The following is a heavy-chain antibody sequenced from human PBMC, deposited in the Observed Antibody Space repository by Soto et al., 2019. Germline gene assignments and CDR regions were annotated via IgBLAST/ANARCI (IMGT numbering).Heavy chain of an antibody. D-gene: IGHD3-22*01. J-gene: IGHJ4*02. Sequence: GGSLRLSCAASGFTFSTYSMNWVRQAPGKGLEWVSSIITSSTYYADSVKGRFTISRDNAKNSLYLQMNSLRAEDTAVYYCAVGITNYYDSSGSYAHWGQGTLVTVSS. CDR1: GFTFSTYS. CDR3: AVGITNYYDSSGSYAH. CDR2: IITSST. V-gene: IGHV3-21*01.